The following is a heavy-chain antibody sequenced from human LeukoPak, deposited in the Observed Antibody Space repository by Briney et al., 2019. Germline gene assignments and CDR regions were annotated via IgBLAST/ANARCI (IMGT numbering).Heavy chain of an antibody. J-gene: IGHJ4*02. Sequence: GGSLRLSCAASGFTFSDYYMSWIRQAPGKGLEWVSYISSSGSTIYYADSVKGRFTISRDNGKNSLYLQMNSLRAEDTAVYYCARDSGEVVPAAEIDYWGQGTLVTVSS. V-gene: IGHV3-11*01. D-gene: IGHD2-2*01. CDR3: ARDSGEVVPAAEIDY. CDR1: GFTFSDYY. CDR2: ISSSGSTI.